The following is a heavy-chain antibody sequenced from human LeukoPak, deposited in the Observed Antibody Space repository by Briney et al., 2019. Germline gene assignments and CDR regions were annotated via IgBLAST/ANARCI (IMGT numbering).Heavy chain of an antibody. Sequence: SETLSLTCAVYGGSFSGYYWSWIRQPPGKGLEWIGEINHSGSTNYNPSLKSRVTISVDTSKNQFSLKLSSVTAADTAVYYCARLEMATITRDYFDYWGQGTLVTVSS. CDR3: ARLEMATITRDYFDY. CDR1: GGSFSGYY. D-gene: IGHD5-24*01. J-gene: IGHJ4*02. V-gene: IGHV4-34*01. CDR2: INHSGST.